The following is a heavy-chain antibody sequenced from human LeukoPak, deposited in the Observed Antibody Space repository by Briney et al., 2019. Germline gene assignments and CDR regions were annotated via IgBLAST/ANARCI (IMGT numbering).Heavy chain of an antibody. D-gene: IGHD6-13*01. CDR3: AVSRRHRYSSSYYFDY. J-gene: IGHJ4*02. Sequence: ASVKVSCKASGYTFTGYYMHWVRQAPGQGLEWMGWINPNSGGTNYAQKFQGRVTMTRDTSISTAYMELSRLRSDDTAVYYCAVSRRHRYSSSYYFDYWGQGTLVTVSS. CDR1: GYTFTGYY. V-gene: IGHV1-2*02. CDR2: INPNSGGT.